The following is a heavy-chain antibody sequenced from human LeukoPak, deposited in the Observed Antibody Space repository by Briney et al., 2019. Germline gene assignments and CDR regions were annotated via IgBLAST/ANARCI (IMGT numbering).Heavy chain of an antibody. D-gene: IGHD1-26*01. CDR2: IIPILCIA. V-gene: IGHV1-69*04. CDR3: ARDAGATGHHRFVP. CDR1: GGTFSSYA. J-gene: IGHJ5*02. Sequence: ASVKVSCKASGGTFSSYAISWVRQAPGQGLEWMGRIIPILCIAHYAQNLQGRVTITADNSTSTAYMELSSLRSEDTAVYYCARDAGATGHHRFVPWGEGANVTVCS.